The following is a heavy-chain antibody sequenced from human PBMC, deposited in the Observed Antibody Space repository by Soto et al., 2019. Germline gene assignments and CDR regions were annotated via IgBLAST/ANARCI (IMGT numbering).Heavy chain of an antibody. D-gene: IGHD5-12*01. CDR2: IKSKTDGETS. Sequence: EVQLVESGGGLVKPGGSLRLSCAASGFSFSNAWMNWVRQAPGKGLEWVGRIKSKTDGETSDYAAPVKGRFTISRDDSKNTLYLQMNSLKPVDTAVYYCTTGVDGYNPFDYWGQGNLVTVSS. CDR1: GFSFSNAW. J-gene: IGHJ4*02. V-gene: IGHV3-15*07. CDR3: TTGVDGYNPFDY.